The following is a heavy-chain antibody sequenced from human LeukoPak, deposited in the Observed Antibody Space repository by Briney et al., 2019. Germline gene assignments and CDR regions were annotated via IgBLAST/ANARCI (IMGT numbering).Heavy chain of an antibody. Sequence: PGGSPRPSCAASGFFFTSYAMTWVRQTPGKGLEWVATISGSGRRTSYEDRVQGRFPISRDNSKETVYLQMDSLRDDDTAVYYCAKDGAGQWLVPPGWFDPWGHGTLVTVSS. CDR2: ISGSGRRT. D-gene: IGHD6-19*01. J-gene: IGHJ5*02. CDR1: GFFFTSYA. CDR3: AKDGAGQWLVPPGWFDP. V-gene: IGHV3-23*01.